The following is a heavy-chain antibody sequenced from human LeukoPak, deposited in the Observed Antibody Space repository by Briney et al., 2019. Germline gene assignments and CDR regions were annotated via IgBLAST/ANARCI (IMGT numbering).Heavy chain of an antibody. D-gene: IGHD3-3*01. Sequence: GGSLRLSCAACGFTLCRYWMLWFRHAPGRGVVWVARKNSDGKITDYADSVRGRFTTSRGNTKNTVYLQMSSLRAEDTGVYYCARDHHDFWSGYPNYWGQGTLVIVAS. CDR3: ARDHHDFWSGYPNY. V-gene: IGHV3-74*01. J-gene: IGHJ4*02. CDR1: GFTLCRYW. CDR2: KNSDGKIT.